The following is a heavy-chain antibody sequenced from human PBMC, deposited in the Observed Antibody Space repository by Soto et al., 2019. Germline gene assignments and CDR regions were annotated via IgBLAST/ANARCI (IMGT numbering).Heavy chain of an antibody. D-gene: IGHD3-10*01. V-gene: IGHV1-3*01. CDR1: GYTFTTYA. Sequence: QVHLVQSGAEAKKPGASVKLSCKASGYTFTTYAMHWVRQAPGQRLEWMGWVNVGNGNTKYSHQFQNRVAITRDNSASTFYMERSSRRSENTAVYYGTRLRFGFDAWGQGTLVTVSS. J-gene: IGHJ5*02. CDR3: TRLRFGFDA. CDR2: VNVGNGNT.